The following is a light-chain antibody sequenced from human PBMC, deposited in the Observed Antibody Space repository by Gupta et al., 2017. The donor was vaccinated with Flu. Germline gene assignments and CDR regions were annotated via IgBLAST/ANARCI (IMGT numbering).Light chain of an antibody. Sequence: QSALTQPASVSGSPGQSITISCTGTSSDVGGSNYVSWYQQHPGKAPQLMIYDVSNRPSGVSSRFSGSKSGNTASLTISGLEAEDESDYYCSSYTSTNTFYVFGTGTKVTVL. V-gene: IGLV2-14*01. CDR3: SSYTSTNTFYV. J-gene: IGLJ1*01. CDR2: DVS. CDR1: SSDVGGSNY.